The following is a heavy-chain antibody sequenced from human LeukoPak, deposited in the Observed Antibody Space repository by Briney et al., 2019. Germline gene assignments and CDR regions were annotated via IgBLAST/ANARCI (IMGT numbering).Heavy chain of an antibody. CDR3: ARDQQWLVRGDNWFDP. D-gene: IGHD6-19*01. CDR1: GYSISSGYY. CDR2: IYHSGST. Sequence: SETLSLTCTVSGYSISSGYYWGWIRQPPGKGLEWIGSIYHSGSTYYNPSLKNRVTISVDTSKNQFSLKLSSVTAADTAVYYCARDQQWLVRGDNWFDPWGQGTLVTVSS. J-gene: IGHJ5*02. V-gene: IGHV4-38-2*02.